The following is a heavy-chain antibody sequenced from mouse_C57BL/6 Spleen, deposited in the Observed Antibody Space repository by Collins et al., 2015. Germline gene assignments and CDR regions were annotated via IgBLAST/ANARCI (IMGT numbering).Heavy chain of an antibody. Sequence: QVQLQQSGAELARPGASVKLSCKASGYTFTSYWMQWVKQRPGQGLEWIGAIYPGDGDTRYTQKFKGKATLTADKSSSTAYMQLSSLASEDSAVYYCASEDNGYYAMDYWGSRNLSHRLL. V-gene: IGHV1-87*01. J-gene: IGHJ4*01. CDR3: ASEDNGYYAMDY. D-gene: IGHD3-3*01. CDR1: GYTFTSYW. CDR2: IYPGDGDT.